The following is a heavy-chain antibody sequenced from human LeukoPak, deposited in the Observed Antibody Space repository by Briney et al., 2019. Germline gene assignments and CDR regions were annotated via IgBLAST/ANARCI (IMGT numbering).Heavy chain of an antibody. CDR2: ISYDGSNK. CDR1: GVTFSSYA. CDR3: AKDWAPPID. V-gene: IGHV3-30-3*01. D-gene: IGHD3-16*01. Sequence: PGRSLRLSCAASGVTFSSYAMHWVRQAPGKGLEWVAVISYDGSNKYYADSVKGRFTISRDNSKNTLYLQMNSLRAEDTAVYYCAKDWAPPIDWGQGALVTVSS. J-gene: IGHJ4*02.